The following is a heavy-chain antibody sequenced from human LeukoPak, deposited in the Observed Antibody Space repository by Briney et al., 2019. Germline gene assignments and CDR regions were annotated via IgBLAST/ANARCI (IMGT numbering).Heavy chain of an antibody. CDR2: ISSSSSYI. CDR1: GFTFSTYS. D-gene: IGHD2-15*01. Sequence: PGGSLRLSCAASGFTFSTYSMNWVRQAPGKGLEWVSSISSSSSYIYYADSVMGRFTISRENAKNSLYLQMNSLRAEDTAVYYCAAGVVAAGYYYYYYMDVWGKGTTVTVSS. J-gene: IGHJ6*03. V-gene: IGHV3-21*01. CDR3: AAGVVAAGYYYYYYMDV.